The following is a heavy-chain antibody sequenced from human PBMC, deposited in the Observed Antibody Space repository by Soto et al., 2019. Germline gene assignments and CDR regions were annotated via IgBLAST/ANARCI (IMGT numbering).Heavy chain of an antibody. D-gene: IGHD2-15*01. J-gene: IGHJ3*02. CDR3: ARDQILGYCSGGSCRKRAFDI. CDR1: GFTFSSYS. V-gene: IGHV3-21*01. Sequence: AGGSLRLSCAASGFTFSSYSMNWVRQAPGKGLEWVSSISSSSSYIYYADSVKGRFTISRDNAKNSLYLQMNSLRAEDTAVYYCARDQILGYCSGGSCRKRAFDIWGQGTMVTVS. CDR2: ISSSSSYI.